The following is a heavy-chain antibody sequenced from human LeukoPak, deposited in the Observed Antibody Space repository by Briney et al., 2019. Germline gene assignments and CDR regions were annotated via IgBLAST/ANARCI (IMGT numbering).Heavy chain of an antibody. CDR3: AKDRRALDYGDSIDF. CDR2: ISSSSSYI. CDR1: GFTFSSYS. V-gene: IGHV3-21*04. Sequence: GSLRLSCAAXGFTFSSYSMNWVRQAPGKGLEWVSSISSSSSYIYYADSVKGRFAISRDNAKNSLFLQMSSLRPEDTALYYCAKDRRALDYGDSIDFWGQGTLVTVSS. D-gene: IGHD4-17*01. J-gene: IGHJ4*02.